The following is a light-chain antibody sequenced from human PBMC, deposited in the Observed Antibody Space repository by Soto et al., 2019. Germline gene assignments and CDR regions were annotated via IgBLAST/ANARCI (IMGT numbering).Light chain of an antibody. CDR1: SNDIGPYDY. J-gene: IGLJ2*01. V-gene: IGLV2-14*03. Sequence: QSVLTQPASVSGSPGQSITISCSGTSNDIGPYDYVSWYQQHPGKAPKLIIYDVTIRPSGVSNRFSGSKSGITASLTISGLQAEDEADYYCSSYTRRSTLVFXGGTKVTVL. CDR2: DVT. CDR3: SSYTRRSTLV.